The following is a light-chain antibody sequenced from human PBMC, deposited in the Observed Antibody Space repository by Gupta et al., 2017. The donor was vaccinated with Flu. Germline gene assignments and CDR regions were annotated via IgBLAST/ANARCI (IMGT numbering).Light chain of an antibody. CDR1: SSDVGGYNY. CDR2: DVS. CDR3: RSDAGSDTVI. Sequence: SALPQPPSASGSPGQSVTISCTGTSSDVGGYNYVSWYQQHPGKAPKLMIFDVSSRPAGVPGRFSGSKSGNTASLTVSGRKEDEEADYYCRSDAGSDTVIFGGGTKLTVL. J-gene: IGLJ2*01. V-gene: IGLV2-8*01.